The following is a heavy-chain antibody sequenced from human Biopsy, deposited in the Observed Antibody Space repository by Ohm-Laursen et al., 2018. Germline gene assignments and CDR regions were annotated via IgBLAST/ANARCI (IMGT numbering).Heavy chain of an antibody. CDR3: ARGEGSSWFDP. D-gene: IGHD1-26*01. V-gene: IGHV1-69*10. CDR1: GGSFTSYA. Sequence: VKISCKASGGSFTSYAIGWVRQAPGQGLEWMGGIIPIPNVATYAQKFQGRITITADESTSTAYMELSSLTSDDTAVYFCARGEGSSWFDPWGHGTLVTVSS. J-gene: IGHJ5*02. CDR2: IIPIPNVA.